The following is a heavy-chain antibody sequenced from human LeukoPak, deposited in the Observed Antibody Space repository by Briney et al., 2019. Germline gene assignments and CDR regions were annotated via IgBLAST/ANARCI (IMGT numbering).Heavy chain of an antibody. D-gene: IGHD4-17*01. CDR2: ISISGSTM. Sequence: GGSLRLSCVASGFTFFTHPMNWVRQAPGKGLEWVSYISISGSTMNYADSVRGRFTISRDNAKNSVYLQMDSLRADDTAVYYCVRDRFDYALDYWGQGALVTVSS. J-gene: IGHJ4*02. CDR3: VRDRFDYALDY. CDR1: GFTFFTHP. V-gene: IGHV3-48*03.